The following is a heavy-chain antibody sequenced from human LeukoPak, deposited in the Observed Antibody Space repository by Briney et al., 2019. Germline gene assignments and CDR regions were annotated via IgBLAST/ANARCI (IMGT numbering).Heavy chain of an antibody. CDR1: GFTFSSYS. CDR2: ISSSSSYI. CDR3: ARDFGAAGSFDY. J-gene: IGHJ4*02. Sequence: GGSLRLSCAASGFTFSSYSMNWVRQAPGKGLEWVSSISSSSSYIYYADSVKGRFTISRDNAKNSLYLQMNSLRAEDTAVYYCARDFGAAGSFDYWGQGTLVTVYS. V-gene: IGHV3-21*01. D-gene: IGHD6-13*01.